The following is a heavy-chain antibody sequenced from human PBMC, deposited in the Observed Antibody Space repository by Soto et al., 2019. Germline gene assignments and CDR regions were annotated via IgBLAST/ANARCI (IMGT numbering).Heavy chain of an antibody. D-gene: IGHD2-21*02. V-gene: IGHV4-59*01. CDR1: GGSISSSY. Sequence: SETLSLTCTVSGGSISSSYWSWIRQPPGKGLEWIGYIYYSGSTNYNPSLKSRVTISVDTSKNQFSLKLNSVTAADTAVYYCARDLWGYCGTDCYPLDVWGQGTTVTVS. J-gene: IGHJ6*02. CDR3: ARDLWGYCGTDCYPLDV. CDR2: IYYSGST.